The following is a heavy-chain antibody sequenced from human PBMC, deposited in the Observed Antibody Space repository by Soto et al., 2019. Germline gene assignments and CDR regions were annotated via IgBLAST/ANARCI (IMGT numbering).Heavy chain of an antibody. CDR2: IYYSGST. CDR1: GGSISSYY. Sequence: SETLSLTCTVSGGSISSYYWSWIRQPPGKGLEWIGYIYYSGSTNYNPSLKSRDTKSVDTSKNQFSLKLSTVTAADTAVYYCAVWFGELKTSGFDYWGQGTLVTVS. V-gene: IGHV4-59*01. CDR3: AVWFGELKTSGFDY. D-gene: IGHD3-10*01. J-gene: IGHJ4*02.